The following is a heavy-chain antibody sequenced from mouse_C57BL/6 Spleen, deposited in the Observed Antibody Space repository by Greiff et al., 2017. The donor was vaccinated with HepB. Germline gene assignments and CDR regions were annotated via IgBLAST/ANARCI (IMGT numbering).Heavy chain of an antibody. CDR1: GYTFTSYW. V-gene: IGHV1-55*01. D-gene: IGHD1-1*01. CDR3: ARWRGSSPYYFDY. CDR2: IYPGSGST. Sequence: VQLQQSGAELVKPGASVKMSCKASGYTFTSYWITWVKQRPGQGLEWIGDIYPGSGSTNYNEKFKSKATLTVDTSSSTAYMQLSSLTSEDSAVYYCARWRGSSPYYFDYWGQGTTLTVSS. J-gene: IGHJ2*01.